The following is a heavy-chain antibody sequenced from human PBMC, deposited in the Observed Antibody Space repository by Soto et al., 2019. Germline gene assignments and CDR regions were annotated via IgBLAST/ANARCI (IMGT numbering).Heavy chain of an antibody. CDR2: ISTYNGDT. V-gene: IGHV1-18*01. CDR1: GYTFTTSG. CDR3: ASQGSWSYYYYGLDV. J-gene: IGHJ6*02. D-gene: IGHD1-26*01. Sequence: QVQLVQSGPEVKKPGASVKVSCEASGYTFTTSGISWVRQAPGQGLEWMGWISTYNGDTNSAQKFQGRVTMTADTTRGSACVELMRLEADDTGVYYCASQGSWSYYYYGLDVWGQGTTVTVSS.